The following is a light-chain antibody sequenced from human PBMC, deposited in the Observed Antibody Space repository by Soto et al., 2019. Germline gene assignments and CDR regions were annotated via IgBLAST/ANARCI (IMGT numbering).Light chain of an antibody. CDR1: QSVSNNY. J-gene: IGKJ1*01. V-gene: IGKV3-20*01. CDR3: QQYGNSPST. Sequence: EIVLTQSPGTLSLSPGERATLSCRASQSVSNNYLAWYQQRPGQAPRLLTYGASSRAIGIPDRFSGSGSGTDFTLTINRLEPEDCAVYYCQQYGNSPSTFGQGTKVEIK. CDR2: GAS.